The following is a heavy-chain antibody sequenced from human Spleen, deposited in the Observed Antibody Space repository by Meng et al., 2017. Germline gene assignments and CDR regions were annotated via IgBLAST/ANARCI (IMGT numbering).Heavy chain of an antibody. Sequence: SGPTLVKPTETLTLTCTVSGSSLSNGRMGVSWIRQSPGKALEWLAHISSNDEKSYSTSLNNRLTISKDTSKSQVVLTVTNMDPKDTATYYCARTPDILTGWRYFDYWGQGTLVTVSS. D-gene: IGHD3-9*01. CDR2: ISSNDEK. J-gene: IGHJ4*02. V-gene: IGHV2-26*01. CDR1: GSSLSNGRMG. CDR3: ARTPDILTGWRYFDY.